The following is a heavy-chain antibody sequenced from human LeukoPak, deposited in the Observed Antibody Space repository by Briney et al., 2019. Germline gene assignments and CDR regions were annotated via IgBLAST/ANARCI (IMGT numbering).Heavy chain of an antibody. J-gene: IGHJ4*02. Sequence: SETLSLTCTVSGGSISSGSYDWSWIRQPAWKGLEWIGRIYTSGSNNYNPSLKSRVTISVDTSKNQFSLKLSSVTAADPAVYYCARVADYYDSSGYYDYWGQGTLVTVSS. V-gene: IGHV4-61*02. CDR2: IYTSGSN. D-gene: IGHD3-22*01. CDR1: GGSISSGSYD. CDR3: ARVADYYDSSGYYDY.